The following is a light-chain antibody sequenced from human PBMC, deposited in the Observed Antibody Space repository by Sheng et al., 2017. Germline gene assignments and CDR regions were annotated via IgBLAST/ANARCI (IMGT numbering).Light chain of an antibody. V-gene: IGLV4-69*01. CDR1: SGHSSYA. CDR3: QTWGTGIV. Sequence: QLILTQSPSASASLGASVKLTCTLSSGHSSYAIAWHQQQPEKGPRFLMKLNSDGSHNKGDGIPDRFSGSSSGAERYLTISSLQSEDEADYYCQTWGTGIVFGGGTKLTV. J-gene: IGLJ2*01. CDR2: LNSDGSH.